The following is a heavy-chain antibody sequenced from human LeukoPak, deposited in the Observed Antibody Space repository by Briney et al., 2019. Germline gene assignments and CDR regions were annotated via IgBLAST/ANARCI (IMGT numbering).Heavy chain of an antibody. CDR3: ARDGAYDTSGYALAPDY. Sequence: PGGSLRLSCAASGFTVSSNYMSWVRQAPGKGLEWVSYISGSSSTIDYADSVKGRFTISRDNAKNSLYLQMNSLRAEDTAIYYCARDGAYDTSGYALAPDYWGQGALVTVSS. J-gene: IGHJ4*02. D-gene: IGHD3-22*01. V-gene: IGHV3-48*04. CDR1: GFTVSSNY. CDR2: ISGSSSTI.